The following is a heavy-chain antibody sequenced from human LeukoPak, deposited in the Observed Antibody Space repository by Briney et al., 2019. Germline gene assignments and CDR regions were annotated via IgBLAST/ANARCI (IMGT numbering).Heavy chain of an antibody. CDR1: GGSFSGYY. CDR3: ARGSGSSWSLFDY. V-gene: IGHV4-34*01. D-gene: IGHD6-13*01. Sequence: TPSETLSLTCAVYGGSFSGYYWSWIRQPPGKGLEWIGEINHSGSTNYNPSLKSRVTISVDTSKNQFSLKLSSVTAADTAVYYCARGSGSSWSLFDYWGQGTLVTVSS. J-gene: IGHJ4*02. CDR2: INHSGST.